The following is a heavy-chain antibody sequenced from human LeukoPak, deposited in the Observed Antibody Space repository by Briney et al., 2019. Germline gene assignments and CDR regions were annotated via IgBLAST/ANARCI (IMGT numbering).Heavy chain of an antibody. CDR3: ARDGASGYLADY. J-gene: IGHJ4*02. CDR2: INPNSGGT. D-gene: IGHD3-3*01. Sequence: GASVKFSCKASGYTFTGYYMHWVRQAPGQGLEWMGWINPNSGGTNYAQKFQGRVTMTRDTSISTAYMELSRLGSDDTAVYYCARDGASGYLADYWGQGTLVTVSS. V-gene: IGHV1-2*02. CDR1: GYTFTGYY.